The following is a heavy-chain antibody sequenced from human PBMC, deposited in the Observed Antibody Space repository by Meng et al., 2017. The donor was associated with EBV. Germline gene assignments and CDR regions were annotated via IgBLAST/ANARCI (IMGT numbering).Heavy chain of an antibody. CDR3: ARPFPSWQSPRLDPFGA. J-gene: IGHJ5*02. D-gene: IGHD6-19*01. CDR1: GDSISSFYP. CDR2: VHYTGST. V-gene: IGHV4-39*01. Sequence: QLQLRESGPGQVKPSEXRSLPCTVLGDSISSFYPWGWIRQPPGRGLEWIGSVHYTGSTYYSPSLKSRVTVSVDTSKNQFALRLTSVTAADTAVYYCARPFPSWQSPRLDPFGAWGQGTLVTVSS.